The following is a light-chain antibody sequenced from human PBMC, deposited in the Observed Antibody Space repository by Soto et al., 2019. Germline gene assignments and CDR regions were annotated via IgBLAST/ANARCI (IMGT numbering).Light chain of an antibody. V-gene: IGLV2-11*01. CDR3: CSYAGSDVV. CDR2: DVS. Sequence: QSALTQPRSVSGSPGQSVTISCTGTSSDVGGYDYVSWYRQHPGKAPKLMIYDVSRRPSGVPDRFSGSKSGNTASLTISGLQAEDEADYYCCSYAGSDVVFGGGTKLTVL. J-gene: IGLJ3*02. CDR1: SSDVGGYDY.